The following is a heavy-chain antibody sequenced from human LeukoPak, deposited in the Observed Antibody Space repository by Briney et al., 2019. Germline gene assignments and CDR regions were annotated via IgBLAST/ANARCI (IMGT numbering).Heavy chain of an antibody. CDR3: ARTRDFWSGLYYFDY. CDR2: INPSGGA. CDR1: GYIFTGYY. J-gene: IGHJ4*02. D-gene: IGHD3-3*01. V-gene: IGHV1-2*02. Sequence: ASVKVSCKASGYIFTGYYIHWVRQAPGQGLEWMGWINPSGGADYAQKFQGRVTMTRDTSISTAYMELSRLRSDDTAVYYCARTRDFWSGLYYFDYWGQGTLVTVS.